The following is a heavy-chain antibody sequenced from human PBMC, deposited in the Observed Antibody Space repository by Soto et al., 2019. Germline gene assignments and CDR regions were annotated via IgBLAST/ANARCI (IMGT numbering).Heavy chain of an antibody. CDR1: GFTFSSYS. Sequence: GGSLRLSCAASGFTFSSYSMNWVRQAPGKGLEWVSSISSSSSYIYYADSVKGRFTISRDNAKNSLYLQMNSLRAEDTAVYYCARSIGYCSSTSCYTPDAFDIWGQGTMVTVSS. CDR3: ARSIGYCSSTSCYTPDAFDI. J-gene: IGHJ3*02. D-gene: IGHD2-2*02. V-gene: IGHV3-21*01. CDR2: ISSSSSYI.